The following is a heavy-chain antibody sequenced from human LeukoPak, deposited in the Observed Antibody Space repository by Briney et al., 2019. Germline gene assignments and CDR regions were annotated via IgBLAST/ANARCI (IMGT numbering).Heavy chain of an antibody. CDR3: ARIRALMRYFDWFQDAFDI. J-gene: IGHJ3*02. D-gene: IGHD3-9*01. CDR2: INPNSGDT. Sequence: ASVKVSCKASGYTFTGYFIHWVRQAPGQGLEWMGWINPNSGDTNYAQNFQGRVTMTRDTSISTAYMELSRLRSDDTAVHYCARIRALMRYFDWFQDAFDIWGQGTMVTVSS. V-gene: IGHV1-2*02. CDR1: GYTFTGYF.